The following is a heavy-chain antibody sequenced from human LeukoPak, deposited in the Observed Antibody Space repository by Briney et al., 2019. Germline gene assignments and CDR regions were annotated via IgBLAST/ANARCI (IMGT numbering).Heavy chain of an antibody. V-gene: IGHV6-1*01. CDR3: ARGGLVRSPRGYFDF. J-gene: IGHJ4*02. D-gene: IGHD1-26*01. Sequence: SQTLSLTCAISGDSVSSNTGGWNWIRQSPSRGLEWLGRTYYRSKWYYDYAVSVKSRISINPDTSKNQFSLQLNSVTPDDTADCARGGLVRSPRGYFDFWGQGTLVTVSS. CDR1: GDSVSSNTGG. CDR2: TYYRSKWYY.